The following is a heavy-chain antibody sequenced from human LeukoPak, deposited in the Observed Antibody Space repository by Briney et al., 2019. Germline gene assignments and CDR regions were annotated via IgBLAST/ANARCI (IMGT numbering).Heavy chain of an antibody. CDR1: GFTFSSYD. V-gene: IGHV3-64*02. Sequence: GGSLRLSCAASGFTFSSYDLSWVRQAPGKGLECVSAISSNGRSTHYADSVKGRFIISRDNSNNTLYLQVGSLKPEDTAVYYCARFVSSGPLWGQGTKVTVSS. D-gene: IGHD3-22*01. J-gene: IGHJ3*01. CDR3: ARFVSSGPL. CDR2: ISSNGRST.